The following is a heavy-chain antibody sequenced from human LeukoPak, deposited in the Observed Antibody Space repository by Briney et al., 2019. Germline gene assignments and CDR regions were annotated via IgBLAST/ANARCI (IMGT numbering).Heavy chain of an antibody. J-gene: IGHJ4*02. Sequence: SVKVSCKASGGTFSSYAISRVRQAPGQGVEWMEGIIPIFGTANYAQKFQGRVTITADKSTSTAYMELSSLRSEDTAVYYCARTRSSSSSWYGQFDYWGQGTLVTVSS. CDR3: ARTRSSSSSWYGQFDY. D-gene: IGHD6-13*01. CDR2: IIPIFGTA. V-gene: IGHV1-69*06. CDR1: GGTFSSYA.